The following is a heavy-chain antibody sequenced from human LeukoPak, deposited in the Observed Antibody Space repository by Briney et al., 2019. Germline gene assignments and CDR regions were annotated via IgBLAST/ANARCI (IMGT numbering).Heavy chain of an antibody. J-gene: IGHJ4*02. CDR2: ISSSSSYI. V-gene: IGHV3-21*01. CDR3: ARDPSPTDIVVVVAANRVRFDY. Sequence: TGGSLRLSCAASGFTFSSYSMNWVRQAPGKGLEWVSSISSSSSYIYYADSVKGRFTISRDNAKNSLYLQMNSLRAEDTAVYYCARDPSPTDIVVVVAANRVRFDYWGQGTLVTVSS. D-gene: IGHD2-15*01. CDR1: GFTFSSYS.